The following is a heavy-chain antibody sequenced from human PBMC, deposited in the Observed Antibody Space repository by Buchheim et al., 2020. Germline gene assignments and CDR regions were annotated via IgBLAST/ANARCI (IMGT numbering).Heavy chain of an antibody. J-gene: IGHJ5*02. CDR2: IIPIFGTA. CDR1: GYTFTGYY. CDR3: ARGVYYDFWSASAHPHWFDP. Sequence: QVQLVQSGAEVKKPGASVKVSCKASGYTFTGYYMHWVRQAPGQGLEWMGGIIPIFGTANYAQKFQGRVTITADKSTSTAYMELSSLRSEDTAVYYCARGVYYDFWSASAHPHWFDPWGQGTL. D-gene: IGHD3-3*01. V-gene: IGHV1-69*06.